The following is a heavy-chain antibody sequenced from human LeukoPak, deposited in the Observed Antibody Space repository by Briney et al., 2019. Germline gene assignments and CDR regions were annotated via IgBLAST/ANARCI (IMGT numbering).Heavy chain of an antibody. J-gene: IGHJ4*02. Sequence: SETLSLTCTVSGGSISRYYWSWIRQPPGKGLEWIGYISYSGSTNYNPSLESRVTISVDTSKNQFSLKLTSVTAADTAMYYCANMYSSLLVRMVRFDYWGQGTLVTVSS. D-gene: IGHD2-21*02. CDR3: ANMYSSLLVRMVRFDY. CDR1: GGSISRYY. V-gene: IGHV4-59*12. CDR2: ISYSGST.